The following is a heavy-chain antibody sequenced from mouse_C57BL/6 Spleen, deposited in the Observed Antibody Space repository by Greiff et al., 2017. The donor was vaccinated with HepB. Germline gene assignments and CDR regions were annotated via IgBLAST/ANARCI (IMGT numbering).Heavy chain of an antibody. V-gene: IGHV1-82*01. CDR3: ASPYYYGSSYDFDY. CDR1: GYAFSSSW. CDR2: IYPGDGDT. J-gene: IGHJ2*01. D-gene: IGHD1-1*01. Sequence: VKVVESGPELVKPGASVKISCKASGYAFSSSWMNWVKQRPGKGLEWIGRIYPGDGDTNYNGKFKGKATLTADKSSSTAYMQLSSLTSEDSAVYFCASPYYYGSSYDFDYWGQGTTLTVSS.